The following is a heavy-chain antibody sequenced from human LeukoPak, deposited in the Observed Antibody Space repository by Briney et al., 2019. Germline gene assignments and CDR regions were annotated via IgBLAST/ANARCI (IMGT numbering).Heavy chain of an antibody. V-gene: IGHV5-51*01. Sequence: GESLKISCKGSGYSFTGYWTGWVRQMPGKGLEYMGIIYPGDSDTTYSPSFQGQVTISADKSISTAYLQWTSLKASDTAMYFCARHRDDSSAFDIWGRGTMVTVSS. CDR2: IYPGDSDT. CDR1: GYSFTGYW. J-gene: IGHJ3*02. D-gene: IGHD4-11*01. CDR3: ARHRDDSSAFDI.